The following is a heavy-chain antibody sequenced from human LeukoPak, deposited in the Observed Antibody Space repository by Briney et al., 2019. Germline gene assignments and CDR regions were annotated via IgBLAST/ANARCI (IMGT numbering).Heavy chain of an antibody. J-gene: IGHJ4*02. Sequence: PSVTPSLTCTVSGYSISSGYYWGWIRQPPGKGLEWIGSIYHSGSTYYNPSLKSRVTISVDTSKNQFSLKLGSVTAADTAVYYCTRDLGLVVVPAAIGYWGQGTLVTVSS. CDR1: GYSISSGYY. D-gene: IGHD2-2*01. CDR3: TRDLGLVVVPAAIGY. CDR2: IYHSGST. V-gene: IGHV4-38-2*02.